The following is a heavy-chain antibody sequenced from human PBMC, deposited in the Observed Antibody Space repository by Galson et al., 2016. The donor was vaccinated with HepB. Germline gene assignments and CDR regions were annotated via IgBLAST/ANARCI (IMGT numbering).Heavy chain of an antibody. Sequence: SLRLSCAASGFTFSRYWMHWIRQAPGKGLVWVSRMNSDGGSTAYADLVKGRFTVTRDNAKNMMYLQMNSLRVEDTAIYYCTGSIGATAPFDYWGQGTLVTVSS. CDR1: GFTFSRYW. D-gene: IGHD6-13*01. V-gene: IGHV3-74*01. J-gene: IGHJ4*02. CDR2: MNSDGGST. CDR3: TGSIGATAPFDY.